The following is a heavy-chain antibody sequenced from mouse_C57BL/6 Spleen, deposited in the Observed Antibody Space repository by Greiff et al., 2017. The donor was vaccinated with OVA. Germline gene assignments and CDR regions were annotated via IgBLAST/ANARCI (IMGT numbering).Heavy chain of an antibody. D-gene: IGHD4-1*02. CDR1: GYSFSSYW. CDR2: IYPGDGDT. CDR3: AQGSTGTGPFDH. V-gene: IGHV1-80*01. J-gene: IGHJ2*01. Sequence: QVQLQQSGAELVKPGASVKISCKASGYSFSSYWMNWVKPRPGKGLAWIGQIYPGDGDTNYNGKFKGKATLTADKSSSTAYMQLSSLTSEDSAVYFCAQGSTGTGPFDHCGEGTTLTVSS.